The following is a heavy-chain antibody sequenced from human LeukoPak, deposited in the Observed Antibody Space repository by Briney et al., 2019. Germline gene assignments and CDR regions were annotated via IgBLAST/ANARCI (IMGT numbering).Heavy chain of an antibody. CDR1: GFTFSSYG. J-gene: IGHJ4*02. V-gene: IGHV3-33*01. CDR2: IWYDGSNK. D-gene: IGHD6-13*01. CDR3: ARVVVSSSWYYFDY. Sequence: GGSLRLSCAASGFTFSSYGMHWVRQAPGKGLEWVAVIWYDGSNKYYADSVKGRFTISRDNSKNTLYLQMNSLRAEDTAVYYCARVVVSSSWYYFDYWGQGALVTVSS.